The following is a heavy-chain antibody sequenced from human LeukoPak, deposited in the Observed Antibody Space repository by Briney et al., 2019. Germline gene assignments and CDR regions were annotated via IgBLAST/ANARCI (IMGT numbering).Heavy chain of an antibody. V-gene: IGHV3-23*01. CDR1: GFTFSSYA. J-gene: IGHJ4*02. CDR2: ISGSGGST. CDR3: ARLSEDYYDSSGNRSY. Sequence: GGSLRLSCAASGFTFSSYAMSWVRQAPGKGLEWVSAISGSGGSTTYADSVKGRFTISRDNAKNTLYLQMNSLRAEDTAVYYCARLSEDYYDSSGNRSYWGQGTLVTVSS. D-gene: IGHD3-22*01.